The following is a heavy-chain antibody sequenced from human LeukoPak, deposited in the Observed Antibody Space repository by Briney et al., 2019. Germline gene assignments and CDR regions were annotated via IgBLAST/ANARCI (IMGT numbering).Heavy chain of an antibody. Sequence: ASVKVSCKVSGYTLTELSMHWVRQAPGKGLEWMGGFDPEDGETIYAQKFQGRVTMTEGTSTDTAYMELSSLRSEDTVVYYCATLPLSYDYVWGSYRQYYFDYWGQGTLVTVSS. V-gene: IGHV1-24*01. CDR2: FDPEDGET. CDR3: ATLPLSYDYVWGSYRQYYFDY. CDR1: GYTLTELS. J-gene: IGHJ4*02. D-gene: IGHD3-16*02.